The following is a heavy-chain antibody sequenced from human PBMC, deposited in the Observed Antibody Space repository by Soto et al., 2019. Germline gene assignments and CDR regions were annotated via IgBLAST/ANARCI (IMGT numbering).Heavy chain of an antibody. D-gene: IGHD3-16*01. CDR3: APPAYDY. CDR2: ISGSGVRT. V-gene: IGHV3-23*01. Sequence: GGSLRLSCAASGFIFSTSGSAFSRYAMTWVRQTPGKALEWVSSISGSGVRTYYSDSVRGRFTISRDNSKDRLYLEMNSVRAEDTAVYYCAPPAYDYWGQGTLVTVSS. CDR1: GFIFSTSGSAFSRYA. J-gene: IGHJ4*02.